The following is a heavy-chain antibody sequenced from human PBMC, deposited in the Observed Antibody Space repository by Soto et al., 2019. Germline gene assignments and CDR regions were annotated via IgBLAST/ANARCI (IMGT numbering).Heavy chain of an antibody. Sequence: EVQLVESGGGLVQPGGSLRLSCAASGFSFSSYEMNWVRQAPGKGLEWVSYISNSGSSKYYADSVKGRFTISRDNAKNSVYLQMNSLRAEDTAVYFCTTDAAIVWGQGTLVTVSS. V-gene: IGHV3-48*03. CDR2: ISNSGSSK. CDR3: TTDAAIV. J-gene: IGHJ4*02. D-gene: IGHD1-26*01. CDR1: GFSFSSYE.